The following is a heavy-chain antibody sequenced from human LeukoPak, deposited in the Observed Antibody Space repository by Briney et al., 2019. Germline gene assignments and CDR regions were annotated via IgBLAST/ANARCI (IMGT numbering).Heavy chain of an antibody. Sequence: PGGSLRLSCAASGFTFSNYAMSWVRQAPGKGLEWVSAISGSDGSTNYADSVKGRFTISRDNSKNTLYLQMNSLRAEDTAVYFCARRSGVAVAGAFDYWVQGTLVTVSS. CDR1: GFTFSNYA. CDR2: ISGSDGST. V-gene: IGHV3-23*01. J-gene: IGHJ4*02. CDR3: ARRSGVAVAGAFDY. D-gene: IGHD6-19*01.